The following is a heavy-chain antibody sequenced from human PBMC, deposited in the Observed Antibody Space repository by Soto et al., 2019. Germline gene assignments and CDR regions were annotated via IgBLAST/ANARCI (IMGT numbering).Heavy chain of an antibody. V-gene: IGHV3-49*03. CDR2: IRSKAYGGTT. Sequence: GGSLRLSCTASGFTFGDYAMSWFRQAPGKGLEWVGFIRSKAYGGTTEYAASVKDRFTISRDDSKSIAYLQMNSLKTEDTAVYYCTRGPMTPPSDYWGQGTLVTVSS. CDR1: GFTFGDYA. CDR3: TRGPMTPPSDY. D-gene: IGHD3-22*01. J-gene: IGHJ4*02.